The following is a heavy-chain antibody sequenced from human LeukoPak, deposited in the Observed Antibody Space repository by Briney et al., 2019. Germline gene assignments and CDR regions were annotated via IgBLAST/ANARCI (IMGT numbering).Heavy chain of an antibody. Sequence: GGALRLSCAASGFTFSSYSMNWVRQAPGKGLEWVSYISDSGSTRTYADSVKGRFTISRDNDKKSLYLEMNSLRDEDTAVYYCAREIVSAVAGNFDYWGQGTLVTVSS. CDR2: ISDSGSTR. CDR3: AREIVSAVAGNFDY. J-gene: IGHJ4*02. V-gene: IGHV3-48*02. D-gene: IGHD6-19*01. CDR1: GFTFSSYS.